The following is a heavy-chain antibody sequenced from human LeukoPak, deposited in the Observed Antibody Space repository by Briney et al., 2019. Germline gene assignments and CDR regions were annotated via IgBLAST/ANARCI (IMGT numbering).Heavy chain of an antibody. V-gene: IGHV4-31*03. CDR1: GGSISSGGYY. CDR3: ARASIFYYYCGMDV. D-gene: IGHD2-21*01. J-gene: IGHJ6*02. CDR2: IYYSGST. Sequence: SETLSLTCTVSGGSISSGGYYWSWIRQHPGKGLEWIGYIYYSGSTYYNPSLKSRVTISVDTSKNQFSLKPSSVTAADTAVYYCARASIFYYYCGMDVWGQGTTVTVSS.